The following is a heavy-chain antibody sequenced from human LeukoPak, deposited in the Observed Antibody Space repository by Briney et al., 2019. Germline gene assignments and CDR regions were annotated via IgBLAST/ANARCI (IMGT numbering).Heavy chain of an antibody. V-gene: IGHV4-59*01. D-gene: IGHD3-3*01. J-gene: IGHJ6*03. CDR2: IYYSGST. CDR1: GGSISSYY. Sequence: SETLSLTCTVSGGSISSYYWSWIRQPPGKGLEWIGYIYYSGSTNYNPSLKSRVTISVDTSKNQFSLKLSSVTAADTAVYYCARVKGITIFGVVNGYYMDVWGKGTTVTVSS. CDR3: ARVKGITIFGVVNGYYMDV.